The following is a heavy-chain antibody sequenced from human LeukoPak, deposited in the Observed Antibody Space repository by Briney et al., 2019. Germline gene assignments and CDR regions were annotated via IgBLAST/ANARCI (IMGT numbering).Heavy chain of an antibody. J-gene: IGHJ6*03. D-gene: IGHD6-13*01. CDR3: AIIAAAGDYYYYYMDV. CDR2: MNPNSGNT. Sequence: GASVKVSCKASGYTFTSYDINWVRQATGQGLEWLRWMNPNSGNTGYAQKFQGRVTITRNTSISTAYKKLSSLRSEDTAVYYCAIIAAAGDYYYYYMDVWGKGTTVTVSS. CDR1: GYTFTSYD. V-gene: IGHV1-8*03.